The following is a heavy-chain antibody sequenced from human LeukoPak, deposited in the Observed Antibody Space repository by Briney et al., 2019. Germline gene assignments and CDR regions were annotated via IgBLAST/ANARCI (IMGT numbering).Heavy chain of an antibody. CDR1: GFTFSSFW. CDR2: IRQDGSEK. D-gene: IGHD3-22*01. J-gene: IGHJ4*02. Sequence: GGSLRLSCAASGFTFSSFWMSWVRQAPGKGLEWVANIRQDGSEKFYVDSVKGRFTISRGNAKNSLYLQMNSLRAEDTAVYYCARDKDDYYDSSGYYGYWGQGTLVTVSS. V-gene: IGHV3-7*01. CDR3: ARDKDDYYDSSGYYGY.